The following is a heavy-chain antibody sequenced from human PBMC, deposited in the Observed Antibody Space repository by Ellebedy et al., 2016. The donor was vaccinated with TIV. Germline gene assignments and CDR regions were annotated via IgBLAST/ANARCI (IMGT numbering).Heavy chain of an antibody. V-gene: IGHV4-30-4*01. CDR3: ARGLTGNAFDI. Sequence: MPSETLSLTCPVPGGSINSGDYYWSWIRQPPGKGLEWVGYIYYRGSAYYNSSLKGRVKISVDRSKKQISLELNSVTAADTAVYFCARGLTGNAFDIWGQGTMVTVSS. CDR2: IYYRGSA. J-gene: IGHJ3*02. CDR1: GGSINSGDYY. D-gene: IGHD1-20*01.